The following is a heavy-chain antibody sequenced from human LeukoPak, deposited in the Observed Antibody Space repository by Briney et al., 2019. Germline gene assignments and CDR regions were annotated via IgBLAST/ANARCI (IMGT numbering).Heavy chain of an antibody. CDR2: ISWNSGSI. D-gene: IGHD1-1*01. CDR1: GFTFDDYA. J-gene: IGHJ4*02. CDR3: ARDRSGTPDY. V-gene: IGHV3-9*01. Sequence: PGGSLRLSCAASGFTFDDYAMHWLRQAPGKALEWVSGISWNSGSIGYADSVKGRFTISRDNAKNSLYLQMNSLRAEDTAVYYCARDRSGTPDYWGQGTLVTVSS.